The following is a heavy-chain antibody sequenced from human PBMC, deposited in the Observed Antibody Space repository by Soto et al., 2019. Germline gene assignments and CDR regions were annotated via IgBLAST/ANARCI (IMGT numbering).Heavy chain of an antibody. CDR1: GFTFYLYW. CDR2: IKQDGSDK. V-gene: IGHV3-7*04. CDR3: VTAPDHYKFGLDV. D-gene: IGHD1-20*01. J-gene: IGHJ6*02. Sequence: GGSLRLSCAGSGFTFYLYWMTWVRQAPGKGLEWVGNIKQDGSDKYYVDSVKGRFTISRDNAKNSVFLQMDSLRVEDTAVYYCVTAPDHYKFGLDVWGQGTTVTVSS.